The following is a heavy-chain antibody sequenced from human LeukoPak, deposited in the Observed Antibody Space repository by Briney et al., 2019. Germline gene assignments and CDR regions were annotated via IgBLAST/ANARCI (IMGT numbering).Heavy chain of an antibody. CDR1: GGTVSTYY. D-gene: IGHD3-16*01. CDR2: IYYSGRT. J-gene: IGHJ4*02. Sequence: PSETLSLTCAVSGGTVSTYYWSWIRQPPGKGLEWVGYIYYSGRTNFNPSLKSRVTISVDTFKNYFSLKVTSVTAADTAVYYCGRYGSLGDFDYWGQGALVTVTS. V-gene: IGHV4-59*02. CDR3: GRYGSLGDFDY.